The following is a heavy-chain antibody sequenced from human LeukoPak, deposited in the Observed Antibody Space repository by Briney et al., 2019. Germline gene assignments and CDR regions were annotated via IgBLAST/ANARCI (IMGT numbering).Heavy chain of an antibody. CDR2: VSSGFHA. D-gene: IGHD5-18*01. J-gene: IGHJ4*02. Sequence: GGSLRLSYTASGFTLGSHDMHWVRQIPGQGLEWVAAVSSGFHAFFADSVQGRFTVSREDARNSLYLQMNSLRAGDTAVYYCVREARGYHYTYFDYWGQGTLATVSS. V-gene: IGHV3-13*01. CDR1: GFTLGSHD. CDR3: VREARGYHYTYFDY.